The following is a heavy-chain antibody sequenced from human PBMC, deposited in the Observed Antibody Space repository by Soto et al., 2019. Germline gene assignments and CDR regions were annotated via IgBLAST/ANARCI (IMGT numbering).Heavy chain of an antibody. V-gene: IGHV3-30*18. CDR3: AKDLFRQQLASFDY. J-gene: IGHJ4*02. CDR2: ISYDGSNK. Sequence: QVQLVESGGGVVQPGRSLRLSCAASGFTFSSYGMHWVRQAPGKGLEWVAVISYDGSNKYYADSVKGRFTISRDNSKNTLYLQMNSLRAEDTAVYYCAKDLFRQQLASFDYWGQGTLVTVSS. CDR1: GFTFSSYG. D-gene: IGHD6-13*01.